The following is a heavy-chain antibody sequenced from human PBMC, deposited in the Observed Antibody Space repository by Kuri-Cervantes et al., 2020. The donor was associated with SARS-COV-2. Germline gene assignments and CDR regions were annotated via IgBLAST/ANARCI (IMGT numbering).Heavy chain of an antibody. Sequence: ETLSLTCTVSGDSINNYYWTWIRQPPGKGLEWVSAISGSGGSTYYADSVKGRFTISRDNSRNTLYLQMDYLRADDTAVYYCAKHEVRTYDYWGQGTLVTVSS. CDR1: GDSINNYY. D-gene: IGHD3/OR15-3a*01. V-gene: IGHV3-23*01. J-gene: IGHJ4*02. CDR2: ISGSGGST. CDR3: AKHEVRTYDY.